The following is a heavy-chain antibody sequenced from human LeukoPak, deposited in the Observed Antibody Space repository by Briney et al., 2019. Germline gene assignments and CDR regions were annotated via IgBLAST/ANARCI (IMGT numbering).Heavy chain of an antibody. CDR2: MYYDGTS. V-gene: IGHV4-61*08. D-gene: IGHD3-10*01. CDR3: ARGRDNYGSGDS. CDR1: GGSVSSGGYY. J-gene: IGHJ4*02. Sequence: PSETLSLTCTVSGGSVSSGGYYWNWIRQPPGKRLECLGYMYYDGTSNYNPSLKSRVTISIDSSKNQFSLRLSSVTAADTAVYYCARGRDNYGSGDSWGQGILVTVSS.